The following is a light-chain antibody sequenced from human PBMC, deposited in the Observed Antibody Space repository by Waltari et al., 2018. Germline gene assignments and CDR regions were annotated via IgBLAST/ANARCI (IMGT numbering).Light chain of an antibody. CDR1: QTIPRY. V-gene: IGKV1-39*01. J-gene: IGKJ4*01. CDR3: QQSTSIPLT. Sequence: DIQMTKSPSSLSASVGDRVTITCRASQTIPRYLNWYQQKKGKAPTLLIYGISNLQRGVPSRFSGSGSGTDFTLTISSLQPEDFATYYCQQSTSIPLTFGGGTKVDIK. CDR2: GIS.